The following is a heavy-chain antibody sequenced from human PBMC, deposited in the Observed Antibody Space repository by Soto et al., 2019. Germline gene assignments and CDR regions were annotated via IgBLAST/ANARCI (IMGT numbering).Heavy chain of an antibody. Sequence: PSETLSLTCTVSGGSISSGGYYWSWIRQHPGKGLEWIGYIYYSGSTYYNPSLKSRVTISVDTSKNQFSLKLSSVTAADTAVYYCARETVGWFGELWGMDVWGQGTTVTVSS. J-gene: IGHJ6*02. CDR3: ARETVGWFGELWGMDV. CDR1: GGSISSGGYY. D-gene: IGHD3-10*01. CDR2: IYYSGST. V-gene: IGHV4-31*03.